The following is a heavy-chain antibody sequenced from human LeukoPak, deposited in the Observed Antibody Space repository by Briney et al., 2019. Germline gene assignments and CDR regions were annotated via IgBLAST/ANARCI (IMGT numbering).Heavy chain of an antibody. CDR2: INHSGST. J-gene: IGHJ5*02. Sequence: PSETLSLTCAVYGGSFSGYYWSWIRQPPGKGLEWIGEINHSGSTNYNPSPKSRVTISVDTSKNQFSLKLSSVTAADTAVYYCARHLTEITMVRGVKLSRWFDPWGQGTLVTVSS. V-gene: IGHV4-34*01. CDR1: GGSFSGYY. CDR3: ARHLTEITMVRGVKLSRWFDP. D-gene: IGHD3-10*01.